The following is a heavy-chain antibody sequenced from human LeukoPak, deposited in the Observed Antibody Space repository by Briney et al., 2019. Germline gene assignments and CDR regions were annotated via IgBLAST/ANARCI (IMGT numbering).Heavy chain of an antibody. CDR2: IYYSGST. V-gene: IGHV4-39*01. J-gene: IGHJ3*02. Sequence: SETLSLTCTVSGGSISSYYWGWIRQPPGKGLEWIGSIYYSGSTYYNPSLKSRVTISVDTSKNQFSLKLSSVTAADTAVYYCARPRWLFLFDAFDIWGQGTMVTVSS. CDR3: ARPRWLFLFDAFDI. D-gene: IGHD3-22*01. CDR1: GGSISSYY.